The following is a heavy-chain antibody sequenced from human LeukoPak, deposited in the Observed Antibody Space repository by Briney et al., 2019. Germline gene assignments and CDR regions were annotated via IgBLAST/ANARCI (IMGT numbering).Heavy chain of an antibody. CDR3: ASFSSSWYGGEYYFDY. V-gene: IGHV4-39*07. CDR2: IYYSGST. J-gene: IGHJ4*02. CDR1: GGSISSSSYY. Sequence: PSETPSLTCTVSGGSISSSSYYWGWIRQPPGKGLEWIGSIYYSGSTYYNPSLKSRVTISVDTSKNQFSLKLSSVTAADTAVYYCASFSSSWYGGEYYFDYWGQGTLVTVSS. D-gene: IGHD6-13*01.